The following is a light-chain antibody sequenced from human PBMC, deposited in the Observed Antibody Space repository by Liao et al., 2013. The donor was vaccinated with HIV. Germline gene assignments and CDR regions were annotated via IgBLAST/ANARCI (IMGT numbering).Light chain of an antibody. J-gene: IGLJ1*01. CDR1: KLGSKY. V-gene: IGLV3-1*01. CDR2: QDS. Sequence: SYELTQPPSVSVSPGQTASITCSGDKLGSKYVCWYQQKPGQSPMLVIYQDSKRPSGIPERFSGSNSGSTATLTISGTQAMDEADYYCQAWDSNTEVFGPGTKVTVL. CDR3: QAWDSNTEV.